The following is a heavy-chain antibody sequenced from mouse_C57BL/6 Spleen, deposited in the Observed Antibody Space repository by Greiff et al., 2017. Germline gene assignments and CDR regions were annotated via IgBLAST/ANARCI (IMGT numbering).Heavy chain of an antibody. Sequence: QVQLKQPGAELVRPGTSVKLSCKASGYTFTSYWMHWVKQRPGQGLEWIGVIDPSDSYTNYNQKFKGKATLTVDTSSSTAYMQLSSLTSEDSAVYYCARPIYYGNYPAMDYWGQGTSVTVSS. CDR2: IDPSDSYT. J-gene: IGHJ4*01. D-gene: IGHD2-1*01. V-gene: IGHV1-59*01. CDR1: GYTFTSYW. CDR3: ARPIYYGNYPAMDY.